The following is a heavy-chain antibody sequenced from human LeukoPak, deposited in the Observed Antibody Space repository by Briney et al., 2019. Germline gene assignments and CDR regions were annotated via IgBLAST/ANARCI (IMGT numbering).Heavy chain of an antibody. CDR2: IYYSGST. V-gene: IGHV4-59*01. CDR3: ARGHYDFWSGYYIRYFDL. CDR1: GGSISSYY. D-gene: IGHD3-3*01. Sequence: SETLSLTCTVSGGSISSYYWSWIRQPPGKGLEWIGYIYYSGSTNYNPSLKSRVTISVDTSKNQFSLKLSSVTAADTAVYYCARGHYDFWSGYYIRYFDLWGRGTLVTVSS. J-gene: IGHJ2*01.